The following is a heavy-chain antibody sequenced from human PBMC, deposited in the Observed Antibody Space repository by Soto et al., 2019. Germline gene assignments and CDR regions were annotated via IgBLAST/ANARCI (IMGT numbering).Heavy chain of an antibody. CDR2: INSDGSST. J-gene: IGHJ5*02. V-gene: IGHV3-74*01. Sequence: GGSLRLSCAASGLTFSSYWMHWVRQAPGKGLVWVSRINSDGSSTSYADSVKGRFTISRDNAKNTLYLQMNSLRAEDTAVYYCARAREAGTFWFDPWGQGTLVTVSS. CDR3: ARAREAGTFWFDP. D-gene: IGHD6-19*01. CDR1: GLTFSSYW.